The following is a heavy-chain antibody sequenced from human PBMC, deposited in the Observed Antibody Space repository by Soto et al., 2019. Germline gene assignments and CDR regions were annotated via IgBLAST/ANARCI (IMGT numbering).Heavy chain of an antibody. CDR2: ISTNNDAI. D-gene: IGHD3-10*01. V-gene: IGHV3-48*01. CDR3: ASVLGSRRSGSYPSY. J-gene: IGHJ4*02. Sequence: EVQLVESGGGLVQPGGSLRLSCAASGFSISDCSMNWVRRAPGKGLEWISYISTNNDAIYYADSVKGRFTISRDNAKNSLYLQMNSLRAEYTALYYCASVLGSRRSGSYPSYWGQGTLVTVSS. CDR1: GFSISDCS.